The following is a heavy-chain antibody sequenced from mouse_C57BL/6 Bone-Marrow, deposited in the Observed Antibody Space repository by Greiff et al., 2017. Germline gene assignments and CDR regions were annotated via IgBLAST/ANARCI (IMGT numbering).Heavy chain of an antibody. CDR1: GYTFTDYA. CDR3: TSPNWDNAMDY. J-gene: IGHJ4*01. D-gene: IGHD4-1*02. CDR2: IDPESGGP. Sequence: QVKLKQSGAELVRPGASVTLSCKASGYTFTDYAMHWVKQTPVHGLEWIGAIDPESGGPAYNQKFKDKAILTADKSSSTAYMELRSLTSEDSAVYYCTSPNWDNAMDYWCQGTSVTVSS. V-gene: IGHV1-15*01.